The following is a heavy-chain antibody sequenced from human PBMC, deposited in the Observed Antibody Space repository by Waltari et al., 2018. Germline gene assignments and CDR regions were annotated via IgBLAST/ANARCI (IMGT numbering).Heavy chain of an antibody. Sequence: EVQLVESGGGLVQPGGSLRLSCAASGFTFISYWMSWVRQAPGKGLEGVANIKQDGSEKYYVDAVKGRFTIARDNAKNSLYLQMNSLRAEDTAVYYCARFPTVNDYWGQGTLVTVSS. CDR3: ARFPTVNDY. CDR2: IKQDGSEK. D-gene: IGHD4-17*01. J-gene: IGHJ4*02. V-gene: IGHV3-7*01. CDR1: GFTFISYW.